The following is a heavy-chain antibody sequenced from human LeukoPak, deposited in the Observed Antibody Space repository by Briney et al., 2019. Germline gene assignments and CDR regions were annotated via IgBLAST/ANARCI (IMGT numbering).Heavy chain of an antibody. CDR3: AGLLAYYYDTSGFYFDY. CDR2: ISGRGDSA. J-gene: IGHJ4*02. V-gene: IGHV3-23*01. Sequence: GGSLTLSCAVSGLNFKFYAMSWVRQAPGKGLEWVSGISGRGDSADYADSVKGRFTISRVNSKNTLYLQMNSLRAEDTAVYYCAGLLAYYYDTSGFYFDYWGQGTLVTVSS. CDR1: GLNFKFYA. D-gene: IGHD3-22*01.